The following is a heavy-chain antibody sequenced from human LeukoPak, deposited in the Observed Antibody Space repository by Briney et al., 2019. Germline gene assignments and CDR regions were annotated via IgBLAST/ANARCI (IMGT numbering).Heavy chain of an antibody. V-gene: IGHV3-33*01. CDR2: IWNDGSDK. CDR3: ARGCGGTPGCYIIDN. D-gene: IGHD2-21*01. Sequence: AGGSLRLSCEASGFTFSSHDMHWVRQPPGKGLEWVAVIWNDGSDKYYGDSVKGRFTVSRDNSKNTLYLQMDSLRAEDTAVYYCARGCGGTPGCYIIDNWGQGTLVTVSS. CDR1: GFTFSSHD. J-gene: IGHJ4*02.